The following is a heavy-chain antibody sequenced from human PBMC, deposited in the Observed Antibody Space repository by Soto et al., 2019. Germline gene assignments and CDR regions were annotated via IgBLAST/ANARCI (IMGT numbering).Heavy chain of an antibody. CDR1: GDSISSYS. CDR2: IHYNGNT. V-gene: IGHV4-59*01. D-gene: IGHD2-2*03. J-gene: IGHJ4*02. Sequence: SETLSRTCTVSGDSISSYSCSWIRQPPGKGLEWIGNIHYNGNTKYSPSLKSRVTMSVDTSKNHFSLKLISVTTADTAVYFCAREGNLGRWIQPLDSWGQGTLVTVSS. CDR3: AREGNLGRWIQPLDS.